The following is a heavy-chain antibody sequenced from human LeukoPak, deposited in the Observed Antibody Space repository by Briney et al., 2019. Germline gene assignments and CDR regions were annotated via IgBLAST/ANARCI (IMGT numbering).Heavy chain of an antibody. Sequence: PGGSLRLSCAASGFTFSTYWMHWVRQAPGEGLVWVSRLSPDGSTSIYADSVKGRFTVSRDNAKNTLYLEMNTLRADDTAVYYCTRSPSLGGNYWGFDYWGQGTLVTVSS. CDR3: TRSPSLGGNYWGFDY. J-gene: IGHJ4*02. D-gene: IGHD1-26*01. CDR1: GFTFSTYW. CDR2: LSPDGSTS. V-gene: IGHV3-74*01.